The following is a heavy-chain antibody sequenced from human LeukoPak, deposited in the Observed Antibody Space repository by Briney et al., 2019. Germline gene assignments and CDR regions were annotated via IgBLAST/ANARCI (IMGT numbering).Heavy chain of an antibody. CDR1: GYTFTSYY. CDR2: INPSGGST. J-gene: IGHJ6*02. CDR3: AREWDSSAWGYYYYYGMDV. V-gene: IGHV1-46*01. D-gene: IGHD3-22*01. Sequence: ASVKVSCKASGYTFTSYYMHWVRQAPGQGLEWMGIINPSGGSTSYAQKFQGRVTMTRDTSTSTVYMELSSLRSEDTAVYYCAREWDSSAWGYYYYYGMDVWGQGTTVTVSS.